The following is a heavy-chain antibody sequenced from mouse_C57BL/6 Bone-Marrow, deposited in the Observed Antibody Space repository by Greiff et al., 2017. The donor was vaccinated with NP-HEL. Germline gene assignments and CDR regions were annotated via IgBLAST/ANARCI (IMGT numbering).Heavy chain of an antibody. J-gene: IGHJ4*01. CDR1: GFSLTSYG. D-gene: IGHD3-2*02. CDR3: ARRAAQATLYYYAMDY. CDR2: IWSGGST. V-gene: IGHV2-2*01. Sequence: QVQLQQSGPGLVQPSQSLSITCTVSGFSLTSYGVHWVRQSPGKGLEWLGVIWSGGSTDYNAAFISRLSISKDNSKSQVFFKMNSLQAEDTAIYYCARRAAQATLYYYAMDYWGQGTSVTVSS.